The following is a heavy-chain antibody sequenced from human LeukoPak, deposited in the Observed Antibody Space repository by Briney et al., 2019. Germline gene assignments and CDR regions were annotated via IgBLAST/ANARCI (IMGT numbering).Heavy chain of an antibody. D-gene: IGHD3-3*01. V-gene: IGHV1-18*01. J-gene: IGHJ5*02. CDR1: GYTFTSYG. CDR3: AKAAGYDFWSGFLNWFDP. Sequence: SVKVSCKASGYTFTSYGISWVRQAPGQGLEWMGWISAYNGNTNYAQKLQGRVTMTTDTSTSTAYMELRSLRSDDTAVYYCAKAAGYDFWSGFLNWFDPWGQGTLVTVSS. CDR2: ISAYNGNT.